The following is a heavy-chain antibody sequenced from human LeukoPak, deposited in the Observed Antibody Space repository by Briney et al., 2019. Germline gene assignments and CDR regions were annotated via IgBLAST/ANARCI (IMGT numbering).Heavy chain of an antibody. CDR3: ARLNQYDFWSGYYTFDY. V-gene: IGHV4-59*01. CDR1: GGSISSYY. Sequence: SETLSLTCTVSGGSISSYYWSWIRQPPGKGLEWIGYIYYSGSTNYNPPLKGRVTISVDTSKNQFSLKLSSVTAADTAVYYCARLNQYDFWSGYYTFDYWGQGTLVTVSS. D-gene: IGHD3-3*01. CDR2: IYYSGST. J-gene: IGHJ4*02.